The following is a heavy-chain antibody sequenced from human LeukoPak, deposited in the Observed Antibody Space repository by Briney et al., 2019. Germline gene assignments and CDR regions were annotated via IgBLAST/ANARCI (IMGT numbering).Heavy chain of an antibody. CDR3: AKGYSGYSSSWLIDY. CDR2: ISGSGGST. CDR1: GFTVSSNS. Sequence: GGSLRLSCTVSGFTVSSNSMSWVRQAPGKGLEWVSAISGSGGSTYYADSVKGRFTISRDNSKNTLYLQMNSLRAEDTAVYYCAKGYSGYSSSWLIDYWGQGTLVTVSS. V-gene: IGHV3-23*01. D-gene: IGHD6-13*01. J-gene: IGHJ4*02.